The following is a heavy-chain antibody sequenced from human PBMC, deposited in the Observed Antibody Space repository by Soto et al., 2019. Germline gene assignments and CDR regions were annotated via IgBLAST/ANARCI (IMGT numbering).Heavy chain of an antibody. Sequence: QSQTLSLTCAISGDSVSSNSAAWNWIRQSPSRGLEWLGRTYYRSKWYNDYAASVKSRITINPDTSKKQFSLQLNPVTPEDTAVYYCARIPLVDPTSPAPSLYYYYYGMDVWGQGTTVTVSS. D-gene: IGHD2-21*01. CDR3: ARIPLVDPTSPAPSLYYYYYGMDV. V-gene: IGHV6-1*01. J-gene: IGHJ6*02. CDR1: GDSVSSNSAA. CDR2: TYYRSKWYN.